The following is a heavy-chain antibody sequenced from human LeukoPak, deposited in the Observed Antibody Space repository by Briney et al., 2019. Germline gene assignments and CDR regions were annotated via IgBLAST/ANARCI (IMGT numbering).Heavy chain of an antibody. V-gene: IGHV3-30*04. CDR1: GFTFSSYA. CDR2: ISYDGSNK. J-gene: IGHJ4*02. D-gene: IGHD1-26*01. CDR3: ARGLRGSYALYFDY. Sequence: GGSLRLSRAASGFTFSSYAMHWVRQAPGKGLEWVAVISYDGSNKYYADSVKGRFTISRDNSKNTLYLQMNSLRAEDTAVYYCARGLRGSYALYFDYWGQGTLVTVSS.